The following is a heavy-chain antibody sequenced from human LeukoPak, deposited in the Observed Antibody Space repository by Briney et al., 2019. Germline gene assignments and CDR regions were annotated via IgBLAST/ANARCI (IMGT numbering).Heavy chain of an antibody. CDR2: ISGSGGST. Sequence: GGSLRLSCAASGFTFSSYAMSWVRQAPGKGLEWVSAISGSGGSTYYADSVKGRFTISRDNSKNTLYLQMNSLRAEDTAVYYCAKALTTHKYYYYGMDVRGQGTTVTVSS. V-gene: IGHV3-23*01. CDR3: AKALTTHKYYYYGMDV. J-gene: IGHJ6*02. CDR1: GFTFSSYA. D-gene: IGHD1-1*01.